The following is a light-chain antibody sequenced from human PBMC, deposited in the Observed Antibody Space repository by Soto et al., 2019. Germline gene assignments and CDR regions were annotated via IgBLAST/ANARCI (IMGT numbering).Light chain of an antibody. CDR3: CSLTTSHTYV. CDR2: HVT. V-gene: IGLV2-14*03. J-gene: IGLJ1*01. CDR1: SSDIGHYDY. Sequence: QSALTQPASVSGSPGQSITISCTGASSDIGHYDYVSWYQQHPGKAPKLMIYHVTYRPSGVSNRYSGSKSGNSASLTISGLQADDEADYYCCSLTTSHTYVFGSGTKVTVL.